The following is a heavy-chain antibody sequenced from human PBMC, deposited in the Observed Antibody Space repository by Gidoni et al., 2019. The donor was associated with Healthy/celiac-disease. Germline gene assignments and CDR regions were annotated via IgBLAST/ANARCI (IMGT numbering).Heavy chain of an antibody. CDR1: GFTFSNAW. J-gene: IGHJ6*02. D-gene: IGHD3-10*01. CDR3: TTDLYYGSGSYLKYYYYGMDV. V-gene: IGHV3-15*01. Sequence: EVQLVESGGGLVKPGGSLRLSCAASGFTFSNAWMSWFRQAPGKGLEWVGRIKSKTDGGTTDYAAPVKGRFTISRDDSKNTLYLQMNSLKTEDTAVYYCTTDLYYGSGSYLKYYYYGMDVWGQGTTVTVSS. CDR2: IKSKTDGGTT.